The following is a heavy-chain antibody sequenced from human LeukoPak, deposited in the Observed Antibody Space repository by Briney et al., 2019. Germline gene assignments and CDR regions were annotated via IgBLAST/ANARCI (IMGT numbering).Heavy chain of an antibody. J-gene: IGHJ6*03. CDR2: IYYSGST. Sequence: PSETLSLTCTVSGDSFSSYYWSWIRQPPGKGLEWIGYIYYSGSTNYNPSLKSRVTISVDTSKNQLSLKLKSVTAADTAVYYCARSFEACSSTSCYYYYYYMDVWGKGTTVTVSS. CDR3: ARSFEACSSTSCYYYYYYMDV. V-gene: IGHV4-59*01. CDR1: GDSFSSYY. D-gene: IGHD2-2*01.